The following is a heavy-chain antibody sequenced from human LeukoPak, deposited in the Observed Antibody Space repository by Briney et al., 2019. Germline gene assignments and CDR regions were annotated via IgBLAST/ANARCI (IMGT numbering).Heavy chain of an antibody. CDR1: GYTFTRCL. CDR3: AIELGDYGGNYALYM. V-gene: IGHV1-2*02. D-gene: IGHD4-23*01. CDR2: INPNSGGT. J-gene: IGHJ3*02. Sequence: GASVKVSCKACGYTFTRCLLRWVRQTPGQGLEWMGWINPNSGGTNYAQKFQGRVTMTRDTSISTAYMELSRLRSDDTAVYYCAIELGDYGGNYALYMWCQATMVTVSS.